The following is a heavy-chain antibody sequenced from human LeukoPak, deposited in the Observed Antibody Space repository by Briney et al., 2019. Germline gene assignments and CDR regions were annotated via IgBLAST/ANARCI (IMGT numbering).Heavy chain of an antibody. D-gene: IGHD3-10*01. J-gene: IGHJ4*02. Sequence: GGSLRLSCAASGFTFRNYVIDWVRQAPGKGVEWVAVTSCDLTVKLHATSVTRRFSISRHNSTSTLYLQMNTLRPEDTAIYYCAREGYYGSASPPSLYFDYWGQGTLVPASS. CDR3: AREGYYGSASPPSLYFDY. CDR1: GFTFRNYV. V-gene: IGHV3-30-3*01. CDR2: TSCDLTVK.